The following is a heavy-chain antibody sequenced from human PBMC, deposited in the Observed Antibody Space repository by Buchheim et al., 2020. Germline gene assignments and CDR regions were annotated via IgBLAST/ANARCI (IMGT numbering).Heavy chain of an antibody. D-gene: IGHD2-15*01. Sequence: QVQLVQSGAEVKKPGASVKVSCKASGYTFTSYDINWVRQATGQGLEWMGWMNPNSGNTGYAQKFQGRVTMTRNTSISTAYMELSSLRSEDTAVYYCAREIGYCSGGSCRPIPDDYGDYGIVDYWGQGTL. J-gene: IGHJ4*02. V-gene: IGHV1-8*01. CDR2: MNPNSGNT. CDR1: GYTFTSYD. CDR3: AREIGYCSGGSCRPIPDDYGDYGIVDY.